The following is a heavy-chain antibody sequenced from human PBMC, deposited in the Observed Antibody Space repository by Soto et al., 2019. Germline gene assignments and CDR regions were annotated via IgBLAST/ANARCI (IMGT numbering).Heavy chain of an antibody. Sequence: ASVKVSCKTSGYDFSSYAMHWVRQAPEQRLEWMGWINIGSGRTEYSQNLQDRITITRDTSASTVYMDLSSLKSEVTSVYFCVRDGGDCGYRLTYYYYMGLDVWGQGTTVTVSS. J-gene: IGHJ6*02. D-gene: IGHD2-21*02. CDR3: VRDGGDCGYRLTYYYYMGLDV. CDR1: GYDFSSYA. V-gene: IGHV1-3*04. CDR2: INIGSGRT.